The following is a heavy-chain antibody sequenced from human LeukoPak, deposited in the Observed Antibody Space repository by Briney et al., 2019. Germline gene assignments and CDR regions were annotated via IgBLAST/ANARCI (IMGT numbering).Heavy chain of an antibody. V-gene: IGHV4-34*01. CDR2: INHSGST. D-gene: IGHD2-15*01. Sequence: SETLSLTCAVYGGSFSGYYWSWIRQPPGKGLEWIGEINHSGSTNYNPSLKSRVTISVDTSKNQFSLKLSSATAADTAVYYCARRIYCSGGSCYSAPFDYWGQGTLVTVSS. CDR3: ARRIYCSGGSCYSAPFDY. CDR1: GGSFSGYY. J-gene: IGHJ4*02.